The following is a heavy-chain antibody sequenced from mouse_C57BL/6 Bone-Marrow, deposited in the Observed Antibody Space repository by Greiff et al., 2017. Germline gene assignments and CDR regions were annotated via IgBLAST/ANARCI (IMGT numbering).Heavy chain of an antibody. Sequence: VQLLESGAELARPGASVKLSCKASGYTFTSYGISWVKQSTGQGLEWIGEIYPRSGNTYYNEKFKGKATLTADKSSSTAYMELRSLTSEYSAVYFCARSVGWLLRDFDYWGQGTTLTVSS. CDR1: GYTFTSYG. D-gene: IGHD2-3*01. J-gene: IGHJ2*01. CDR2: IYPRSGNT. CDR3: ARSVGWLLRDFDY. V-gene: IGHV1-81*01.